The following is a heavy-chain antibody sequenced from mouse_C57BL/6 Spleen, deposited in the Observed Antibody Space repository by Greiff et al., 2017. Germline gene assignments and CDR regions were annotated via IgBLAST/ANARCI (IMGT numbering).Heavy chain of an antibody. D-gene: IGHD2-1*01. CDR1: GYAFSSYW. CDR2: IYPGDGDT. CDR3: ARQDYGNYWYFDV. Sequence: VQLQQSGAELVKPGASVKISCKASGYAFSSYWMNWVKQRPGKGLEWIGQIYPGDGDTNYNGKFKGKATLTADKSSSTAYMQLSSLTSEDSAVYFCARQDYGNYWYFDVWGTGTTVTVSS. J-gene: IGHJ1*03. V-gene: IGHV1-80*01.